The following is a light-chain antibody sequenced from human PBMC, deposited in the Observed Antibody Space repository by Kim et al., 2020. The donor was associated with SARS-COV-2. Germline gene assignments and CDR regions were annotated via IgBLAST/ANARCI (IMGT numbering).Light chain of an antibody. CDR2: AAS. V-gene: IGKV1-27*01. J-gene: IGKJ1*01. CDR1: QDISNY. Sequence: GDTVTITCRASQDISNYLAWFQLKPGKAPKLLIYAASALQPGVPSRFSGSGSGTDFTLTVTSLQPEDVATYYCQKCDSAPWTFGQGTKVDIK. CDR3: QKCDSAPWT.